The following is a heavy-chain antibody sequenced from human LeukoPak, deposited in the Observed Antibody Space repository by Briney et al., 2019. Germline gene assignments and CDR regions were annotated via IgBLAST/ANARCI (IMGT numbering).Heavy chain of an antibody. CDR3: TRAPPGRDGYSEY. V-gene: IGHV3-21*01. D-gene: IGHD5-24*01. CDR2: ISDSSTYI. Sequence: PGGSLRLSCAASGFIFSSYTMNWVRQAPGEGLEWVSSISDSSTYIYYADSVEGRFTISRDNAKSSLFLQMNGLRAEDTAVYYCTRAPPGRDGYSEYWGQGTVVTVST. CDR1: GFIFSSYT. J-gene: IGHJ4*02.